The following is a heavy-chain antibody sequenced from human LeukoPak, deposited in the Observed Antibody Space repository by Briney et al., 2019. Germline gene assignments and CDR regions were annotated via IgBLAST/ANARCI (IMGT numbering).Heavy chain of an antibody. CDR3: ARGYSGSYRVDY. Sequence: GSLRLSCAASGFTFSSYWMHWVRQAPGKGLVGVSRINGSSTTYADSVKGRFTISRDNAKNTLYLQMNSLRAEDTAVYYCARGYSGSYRVDYWGQGTLVTVSS. D-gene: IGHD1-26*01. V-gene: IGHV3-74*01. CDR2: INGSST. CDR1: GFTFSSYW. J-gene: IGHJ4*02.